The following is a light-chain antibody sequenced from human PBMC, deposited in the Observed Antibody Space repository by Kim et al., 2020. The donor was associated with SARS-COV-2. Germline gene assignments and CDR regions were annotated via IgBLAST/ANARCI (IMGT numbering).Light chain of an antibody. CDR1: QTVTSSY. V-gene: IGKV3-20*01. CDR2: DAS. Sequence: DIVLTQSPGTLSLSPGERATLSCRASQTVTSSYLAWYQQKPGQAPRLLIYDASRRAAGIPDRFSGSGSGTDFTLTISRLEPEDFAVYYCQHNSDSPSITFGQGTRLEIK. CDR3: QHNSDSPSIT. J-gene: IGKJ5*01.